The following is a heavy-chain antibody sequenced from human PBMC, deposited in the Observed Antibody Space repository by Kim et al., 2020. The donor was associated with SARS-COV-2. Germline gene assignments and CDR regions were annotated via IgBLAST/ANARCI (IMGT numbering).Heavy chain of an antibody. J-gene: IGHJ6*02. CDR2: ISYDGSNK. CDR1: GFTFSSYG. V-gene: IGHV3-30*18. Sequence: GGSLRLSCAASGFTFSSYGMHWVRQAPGKGLEWVAVISYDGSNKYYADSVKGRFTISRDNSKNTLYLQMNSLRAEDTAVYYCAKDRWGIAAAGQSHPPAYYYYYGMDVWGQGTTVTVSS. CDR3: AKDRWGIAAAGQSHPPAYYYYYGMDV. D-gene: IGHD6-13*01.